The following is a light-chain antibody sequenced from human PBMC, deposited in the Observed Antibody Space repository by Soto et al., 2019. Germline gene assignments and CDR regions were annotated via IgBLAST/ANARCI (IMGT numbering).Light chain of an antibody. V-gene: IGKV1-5*03. CDR2: KAY. CDR3: QHYTSYSEA. Sequence: DIQMTQTHSTLSGSVVDRVTITCRASKTISSWLAWYQQKPGTAPKLLIYKAYTLKSGVQSRFSGSGSGTEFTLTISSLQPDDFATYYCQHYTSYSEAFGQGTNVDIK. CDR1: KTISSW. J-gene: IGKJ1*01.